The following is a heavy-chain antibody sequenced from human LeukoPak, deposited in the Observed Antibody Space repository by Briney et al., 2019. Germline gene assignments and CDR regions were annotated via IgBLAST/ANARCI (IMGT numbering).Heavy chain of an antibody. D-gene: IGHD4-23*01. V-gene: IGHV3-30*04. CDR3: ARGGTTVVTYTFDY. J-gene: IGHJ4*02. CDR1: GFTFSSYA. Sequence: GGSLRLSCAASGFTFSSYAMHWVRQAPGKGLEWVAVISYDGSNKYYADSVKGRFTISRDNSKNTLYLQMNSLRAEDTAVYYCARGGTTVVTYTFDYWGQGTLVTVSS. CDR2: ISYDGSNK.